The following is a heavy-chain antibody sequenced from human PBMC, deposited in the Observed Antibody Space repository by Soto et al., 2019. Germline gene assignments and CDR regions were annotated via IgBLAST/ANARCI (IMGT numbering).Heavy chain of an antibody. CDR1: GFTFSSYG. J-gene: IGHJ6*02. CDR3: ARDTYSSSWYPDMFWYYYGMDV. V-gene: IGHV3-33*01. CDR2: IWYDGSNK. D-gene: IGHD6-13*01. Sequence: GGSLRLSCAASGFTFSSYGMHWVRQAPGKGLEWVAVIWYDGSNKYYADSVKGRFTISRENSKNTLYLQMNSLGAEDTAVYYCARDTYSSSWYPDMFWYYYGMDVWGQGTTVTVSS.